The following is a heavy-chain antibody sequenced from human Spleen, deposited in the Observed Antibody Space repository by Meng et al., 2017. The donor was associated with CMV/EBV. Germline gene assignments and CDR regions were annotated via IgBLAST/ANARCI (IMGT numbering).Heavy chain of an antibody. V-gene: IGHV3-21*01. D-gene: IGHD6-13*01. Sequence: GESLKISCAASGFTFSSYEMNWVRQAPGKGLEWVSSISSSSSYIYYADSVKGRFTISRDNAKNSLYLQMNSLRAEDTAVYYCSYSSLGYWGQGTLVTVSS. CDR2: ISSSSSYI. CDR1: GFTFSSYE. CDR3: SYSSLGY. J-gene: IGHJ4*02.